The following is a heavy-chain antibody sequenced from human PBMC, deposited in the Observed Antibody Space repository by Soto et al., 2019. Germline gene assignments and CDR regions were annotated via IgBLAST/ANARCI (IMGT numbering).Heavy chain of an antibody. J-gene: IGHJ1*01. D-gene: IGHD6-13*01. CDR2: IIPILGIA. Sequence: QVQLVQSGAEVKKPGSSVKVSCKASGGTFSSYPISWVRQAPGQGLEWMGRIIPILGIANYAQKFQGRVTITADKSTSTAYMELSSLRSEDTAVYYCAKAAQHLVLVEYFQHWGQGTLVTVSS. CDR3: AKAAQHLVLVEYFQH. CDR1: GGTFSSYP. V-gene: IGHV1-69*02.